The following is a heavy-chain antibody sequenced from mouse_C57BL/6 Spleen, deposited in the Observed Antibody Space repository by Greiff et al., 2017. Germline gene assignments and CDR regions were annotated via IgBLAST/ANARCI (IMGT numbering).Heavy chain of an antibody. CDR3: ASYYYDYDNYAMDY. CDR1: GYSFTSYY. CDR2: IYPGSGNT. J-gene: IGHJ4*01. Sequence: QVQLKQSGPELVKPGASVKISCKASGYSFTSYYIHWVKQRPGQGLEWIGWIYPGSGNTKYNEKFKGKATLTADTSSSTAYMQLSSLTSEDSAVYYCASYYYDYDNYAMDYWGQGTSVTVSS. V-gene: IGHV1-66*01. D-gene: IGHD2-4*01.